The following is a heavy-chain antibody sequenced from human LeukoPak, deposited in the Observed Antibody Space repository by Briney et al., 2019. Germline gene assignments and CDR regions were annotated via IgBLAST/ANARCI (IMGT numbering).Heavy chain of an antibody. CDR1: GFTFSSYS. V-gene: IGHV3-48*01. CDR2: ISSSSSTI. J-gene: IGHJ4*02. CDR3: ATPIDFWSGYHPDY. Sequence: GGSLRLSCAASGFTFSSYSMNWVRQAPGKGLEWVSYISSSSSTIYYADSVKGRFTISRDNAKNSLYLQMNSLRAEDTAVYYCATPIDFWSGYHPDYWGQGTLVTVSS. D-gene: IGHD3-3*01.